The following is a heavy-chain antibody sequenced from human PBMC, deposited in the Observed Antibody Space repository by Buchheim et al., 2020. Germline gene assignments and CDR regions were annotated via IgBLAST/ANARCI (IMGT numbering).Heavy chain of an antibody. Sequence: EVQLVESGGGLVQPGGSLRLSCAASGFTFSSYWMSWVRQAPGKGLEWVANIKQDGSEKYYVDSVKGRFTISRDNAKNSLYLQMNSLRAEDTAVYYCARDWVRATMVQGVMAYYYYGMDVWGQGTT. CDR1: GFTFSSYW. J-gene: IGHJ6*02. CDR2: IKQDGSEK. CDR3: ARDWVRATMVQGVMAYYYYGMDV. D-gene: IGHD3-10*01. V-gene: IGHV3-7*01.